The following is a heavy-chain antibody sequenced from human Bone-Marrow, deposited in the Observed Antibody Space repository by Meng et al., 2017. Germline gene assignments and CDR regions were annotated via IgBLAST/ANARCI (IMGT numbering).Heavy chain of an antibody. D-gene: IGHD3-10*01. Sequence: SETLSLTCTVPGGSISSSSYYWGWIRQPPGKGLEWIGRIYYSGSTYYNPSLKSRVTISVDTSKNQFSLKLSSVTAADTAVYYCARNKPPITMVRGVIGGFDYWGQGTLVTVSS. J-gene: IGHJ4*02. CDR1: GGSISSSSYY. CDR3: ARNKPPITMVRGVIGGFDY. V-gene: IGHV4-39*07. CDR2: IYYSGST.